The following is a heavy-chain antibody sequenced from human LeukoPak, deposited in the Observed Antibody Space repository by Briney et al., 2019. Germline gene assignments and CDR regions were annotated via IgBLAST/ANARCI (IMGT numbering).Heavy chain of an antibody. CDR2: ISSRISYI. CDR3: ATTMVRGVIINGGNWFDP. CDR1: GSTFRSYS. J-gene: IGHJ5*02. D-gene: IGHD3-10*01. Sequence: PGGSLRHSCAPSGSTFRSYSMNWVRQAPGEGLEWGSSISSRISYIYYADSVKGRFTISRDNAKNSLYLQMNSLRAEDTAVYYCATTMVRGVIINGGNWFDPWGQGTLVTVSS. V-gene: IGHV3-21*01.